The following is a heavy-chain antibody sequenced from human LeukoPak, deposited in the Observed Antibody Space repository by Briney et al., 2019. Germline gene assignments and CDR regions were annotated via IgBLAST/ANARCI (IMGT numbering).Heavy chain of an antibody. CDR2: ISDSGGST. CDR3: AKGIRGYSYGVDY. V-gene: IGHV3-23*01. J-gene: IGHJ4*02. D-gene: IGHD5-18*01. Sequence: PGGSLRLSCAASGFTFSSYAMSWVRQAPGKGLEWVSAISDSGGSTYYADSVKGRFTISRDNSKNTLYLQMNSLRAEDTSVYYCAKGIRGYSYGVDYWGQGALVTDSS. CDR1: GFTFSSYA.